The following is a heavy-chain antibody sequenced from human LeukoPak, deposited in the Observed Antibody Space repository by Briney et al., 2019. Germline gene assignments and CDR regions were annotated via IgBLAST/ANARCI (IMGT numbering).Heavy chain of an antibody. D-gene: IGHD6-6*01. V-gene: IGHV1-69*06. Sequence: VASVKVSCKASGGTFSSYAISWVRQAPGQGLEWMGGIIPIFGTANYAQKFQGRVTITADKSTSTAYMELSSLRSEDTAVYYCATKYSSSTQDAFDIWGQGTMVTVSS. CDR1: GGTFSSYA. J-gene: IGHJ3*02. CDR2: IIPIFGTA. CDR3: ATKYSSSTQDAFDI.